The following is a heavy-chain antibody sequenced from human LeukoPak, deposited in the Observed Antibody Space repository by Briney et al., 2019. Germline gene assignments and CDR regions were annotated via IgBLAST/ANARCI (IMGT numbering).Heavy chain of an antibody. D-gene: IGHD3-3*01. CDR2: ISAYNGNT. Sequence: ASVKVSCKASGGTFSSYGISWVRQAPGQGLEWMGWISAYNGNTNYAQKLQGRVTMTTDTSTSTAYMELTSLRSDDTAVYYCARDRHDLNPARNFDYWGQGTLVTVSS. V-gene: IGHV1-18*01. CDR1: GGTFSSYG. J-gene: IGHJ4*02. CDR3: ARDRHDLNPARNFDY.